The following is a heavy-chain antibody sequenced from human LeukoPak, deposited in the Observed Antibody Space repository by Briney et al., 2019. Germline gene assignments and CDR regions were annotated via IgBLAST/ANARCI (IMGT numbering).Heavy chain of an antibody. CDR2: ISWDSGRV. D-gene: IGHD3-10*01. CDR1: GFIFGDHA. CDR3: AKAGSMVRGVTTYYYGMDV. V-gene: IGHV3-9*01. J-gene: IGHJ6*02. Sequence: GGSLRLSCAASGFIFGDHAMHWVRQAPGKGLEWVSYISWDSGRVGYADSVKGRFTISRDNSKNSLFLQMNSLTADDTAVYYCAKAGSMVRGVTTYYYGMDVCGQGTAVTVSS.